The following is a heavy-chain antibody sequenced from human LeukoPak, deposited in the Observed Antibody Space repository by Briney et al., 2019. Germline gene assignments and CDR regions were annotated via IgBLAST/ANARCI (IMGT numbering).Heavy chain of an antibody. J-gene: IGHJ4*02. Sequence: GGSLRLSCVASGFTFSSYEMNWVRQAPGKGLEWVSYISSSGSTIYYADSVKGRFTISRDNAKNSLYLQMNSLKTEDTAVYYCTTARGGCSGGSCSDYWGQGTLVTVSS. CDR2: ISSSGSTI. D-gene: IGHD2-15*01. CDR1: GFTFSSYE. V-gene: IGHV3-48*03. CDR3: TTARGGCSGGSCSDY.